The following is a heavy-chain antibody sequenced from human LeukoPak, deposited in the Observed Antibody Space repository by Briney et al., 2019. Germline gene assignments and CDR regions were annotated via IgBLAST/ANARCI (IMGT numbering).Heavy chain of an antibody. CDR1: GGAISSSNW. CDR3: ASESRGDCTNGVCGFDY. CDR2: IYHSGST. Sequence: PSGTLSLTCAVSGGAISSSNWWSWVRQPPGKELEWIGEIYHSGSTNYNPSLKSRVTISVDKSKNQFSLKLSSVTAADTAVYYCASESRGDCTNGVCGFDYWGQGTLVTVSS. D-gene: IGHD2-8*01. V-gene: IGHV4-4*02. J-gene: IGHJ4*02.